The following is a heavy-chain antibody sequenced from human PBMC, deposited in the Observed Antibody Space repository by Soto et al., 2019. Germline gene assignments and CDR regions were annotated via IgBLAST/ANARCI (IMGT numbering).Heavy chain of an antibody. CDR1: GGSISSYS. D-gene: IGHD2-2*01. J-gene: IGHJ5*02. CDR2: IYHSGST. CDR3: DRVPDR. V-gene: IGHV4-30-2*01. Sequence: SETLSLTCTVSGGSISSYSWSWIRQPPGKGLEWIGYIYHSGSTYYNPSLKSRVTISVDRSKNQFSLKLSSVTAADTAVYYCDRVPDRWGQGTLVTVSS.